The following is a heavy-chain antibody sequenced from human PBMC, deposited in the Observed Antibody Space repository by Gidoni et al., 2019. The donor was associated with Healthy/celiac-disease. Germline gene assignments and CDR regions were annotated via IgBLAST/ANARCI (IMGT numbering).Heavy chain of an antibody. CDR2: ISYDGSNK. Sequence: QVQLVESGGGVVQPGRSLRLSCAASGFTFSSYGMHWVRQAPGKGLEWVAVISYDGSNKYYADSVKGRFTTSRDNSKNTLYLQMNSLRAEDTAVYYCAKARYSYGSEAYYFDYWGQGTLVTVSS. CDR3: AKARYSYGSEAYYFDY. J-gene: IGHJ4*02. CDR1: GFTFSSYG. D-gene: IGHD5-18*01. V-gene: IGHV3-30*18.